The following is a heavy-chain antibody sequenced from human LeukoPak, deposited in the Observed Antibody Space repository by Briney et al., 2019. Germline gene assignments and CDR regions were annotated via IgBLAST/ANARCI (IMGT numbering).Heavy chain of an antibody. CDR2: MNPKSGNT. Sequence: GASVKVSCKASGDSFTSYVLYWVCDSPGQGLEWMGWMNPKSGNTAYEQPFQARPTTTTKTSISTAYMELSSLRSEDTAVYYCARVVPAAMGSYYYYGMDVWGQGTTVTVSS. V-gene: IGHV1-8*01. CDR1: GDSFTSYV. D-gene: IGHD2-2*01. CDR3: ARVVPAAMGSYYYYGMDV. J-gene: IGHJ6*02.